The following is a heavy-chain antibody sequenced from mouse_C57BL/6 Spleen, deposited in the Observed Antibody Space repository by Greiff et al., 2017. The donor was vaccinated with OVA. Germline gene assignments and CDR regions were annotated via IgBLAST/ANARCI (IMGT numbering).Heavy chain of an antibody. CDR3: ARGPLGPLLDLYYFDY. J-gene: IGHJ2*01. V-gene: IGHV1-81*01. CDR2: IYPRSGNT. CDR1: GYTFTSYG. Sequence: VHLVESGAELARPGASVKLSCKASGYTFTSYGISWVKQRTGQGLEWIGEIYPRSGNTYYNEKFKGKATLTADKSSSTAYMELRSLTSEDSAVYFCARGPLGPLLDLYYFDYWGQGTTLTVSS. D-gene: IGHD3-3*01.